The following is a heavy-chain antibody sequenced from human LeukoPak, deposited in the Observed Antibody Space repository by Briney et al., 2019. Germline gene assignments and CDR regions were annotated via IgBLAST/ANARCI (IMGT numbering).Heavy chain of an antibody. Sequence: ASVKVSCKASGYTFTSYGISWVRQAPGQGLEWMGGIIPIFGTANYAQKFQGRVTITADESTSTAYMELSSLRSEDTAVYYCARGSRYRDYFDYWGQGTLVTVSS. CDR2: IIPIFGTA. CDR1: GYTFTSYG. J-gene: IGHJ4*02. CDR3: ARGSRYRDYFDY. V-gene: IGHV1-69*13. D-gene: IGHD1-1*01.